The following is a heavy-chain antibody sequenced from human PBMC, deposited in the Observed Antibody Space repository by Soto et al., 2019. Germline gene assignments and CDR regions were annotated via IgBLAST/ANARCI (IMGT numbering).Heavy chain of an antibody. D-gene: IGHD2-8*02. CDR3: VREGGGAYCTGWFGP. Sequence: QVQLQESGPGLVKPSQTLSLSCTVSGDSISRGGYYWNWIRQHPRKGLEWIGYIYHSGSTNYNPSLQSRVTISVDTFKNQLSLEVTKVTAGDTGGNFRVREGGGAYCTGWFGPWGQGILV. V-gene: IGHV4-31*03. J-gene: IGHJ5*02. CDR2: IYHSGST. CDR1: GDSISRGGYY.